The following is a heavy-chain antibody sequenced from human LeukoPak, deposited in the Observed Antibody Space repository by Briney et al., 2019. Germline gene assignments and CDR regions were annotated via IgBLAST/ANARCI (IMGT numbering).Heavy chain of an antibody. D-gene: IGHD1-1*01. V-gene: IGHV3-53*01. CDR1: GFTVSKNY. CDR2: IYSGGDT. Sequence: GGSLRLSCAASGFTVSKNYMTWVRQAPGEGLEWVSVIYSGGDTYYADSVKGRFTISRDNSKNTLFPQMNSLRADDTAVYYCARRDDLRAFDIWGQGTMVTVSS. CDR3: ARRDDLRAFDI. J-gene: IGHJ3*02.